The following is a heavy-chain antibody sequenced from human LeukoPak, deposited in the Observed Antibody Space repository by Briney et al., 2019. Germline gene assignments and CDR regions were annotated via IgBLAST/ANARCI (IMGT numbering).Heavy chain of an antibody. CDR2: ISQDGSET. D-gene: IGHD7-27*01. Sequence: GSLRLSCAASGFTFNSFFLNWVRLTPGRELEWLACISQDGSETFYMDSVRGRFTISRDNTKNSLYLQMDSLRAEDTAVYFCVRDLGHSRHYFEYWGQGALVTVSS. CDR1: GFTFNSFF. V-gene: IGHV3-7*03. CDR3: VRDLGHSRHYFEY. J-gene: IGHJ4*02.